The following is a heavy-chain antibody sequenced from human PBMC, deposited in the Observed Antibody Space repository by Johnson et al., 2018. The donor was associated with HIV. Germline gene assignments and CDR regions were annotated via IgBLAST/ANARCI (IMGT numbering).Heavy chain of an antibody. CDR1: GFTFSSYA. CDR3: ARAKTFCGGDCYSNAFDN. CDR2: INWNGGST. V-gene: IGHV3-20*04. J-gene: IGHJ3*02. Sequence: VQLVESGGGVVQPGRSLRLSCAASGFTFSSYAIHWVRQAPGKGLEWVSGINWNGGSTGYADPVKGRFTISRDNAKKSLYLQMNSLRAEDTALYYCARAKTFCGGDCYSNAFDNWGQGTMVTVSS. D-gene: IGHD2-21*02.